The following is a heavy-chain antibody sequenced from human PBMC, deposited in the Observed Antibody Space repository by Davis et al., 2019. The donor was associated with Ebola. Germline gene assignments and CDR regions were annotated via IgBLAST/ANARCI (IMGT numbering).Heavy chain of an antibody. CDR1: GGSISSGGYY. V-gene: IGHV4-31*03. Sequence: MPSETLSLTCTVSGGSISSGGYYWSWIRQHPGKGLEWIGYIYYSGSTYYNPSLKSRVTISVDKSKNQFSLKLSSVTAADTAVYYCARDGMRDYGAFDIWGQGTMVTVSS. CDR3: ARDGMRDYGAFDI. D-gene: IGHD3-16*01. J-gene: IGHJ3*02. CDR2: IYYSGST.